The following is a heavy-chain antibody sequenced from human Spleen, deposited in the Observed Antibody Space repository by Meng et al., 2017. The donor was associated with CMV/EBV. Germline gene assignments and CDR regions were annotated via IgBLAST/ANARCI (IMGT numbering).Heavy chain of an antibody. Sequence: SGYTFTSYEIKWVRQATGQGLEWMGWMNPNSGNTGYAQKFQGRVTITRNTSITTAYMELKNLRSEDTAVYYCARDLSGSYVGGWFDPWGQGTLVTVSS. V-gene: IGHV1-8*03. CDR1: GYTFTSYE. J-gene: IGHJ5*02. CDR2: MNPNSGNT. CDR3: ARDLSGSYVGGWFDP. D-gene: IGHD1-26*01.